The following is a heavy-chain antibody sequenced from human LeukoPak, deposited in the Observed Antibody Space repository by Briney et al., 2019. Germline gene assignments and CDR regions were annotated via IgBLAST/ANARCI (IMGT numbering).Heavy chain of an antibody. Sequence: SETLSLTCTASGGSISSSSYYWGWIRQPPGKGLEWIGSIYYSGSTYYNPSPKSRVTISVDTSKNQFSLKLSSVTAADTAVYYCARQGYYGSGSYYKMANYWGQGTLVTVSS. J-gene: IGHJ4*02. CDR3: ARQGYYGSGSYYKMANY. CDR2: IYYSGST. CDR1: GGSISSSSYY. D-gene: IGHD3-10*01. V-gene: IGHV4-39*01.